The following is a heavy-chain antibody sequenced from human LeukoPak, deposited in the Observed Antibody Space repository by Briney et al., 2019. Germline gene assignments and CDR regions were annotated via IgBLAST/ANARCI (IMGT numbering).Heavy chain of an antibody. CDR2: IYYSGST. Sequence: SETLSLTCAVSGGSISSGGYYWSWIRQHPGKGLEWIGYIYYSGSTYYNPSLKSRVTISVDTSKNQFSLKLSSVTAADTAVYYCARAAPSKWLAYYYGMDVWGQGTTVTVSS. J-gene: IGHJ6*02. CDR3: ARAAPSKWLAYYYGMDV. D-gene: IGHD3-22*01. CDR1: GGSISSGGYY. V-gene: IGHV4-31*11.